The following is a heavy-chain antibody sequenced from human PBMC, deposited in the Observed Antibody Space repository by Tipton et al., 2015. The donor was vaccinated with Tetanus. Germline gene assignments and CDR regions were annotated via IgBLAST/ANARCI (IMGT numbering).Heavy chain of an antibody. Sequence: TLSLTCAVYGGSFSGYYWSWIRQPPGKGLEWIGEINHSGSTNYNPSLKSRVTISVDTSKNQFSLKLSSVTAADTAVYYCARNRVTMVRGVIRYFQHWGQGTLVTVSS. CDR2: INHSGST. CDR1: GGSFSGYY. CDR3: ARNRVTMVRGVIRYFQH. J-gene: IGHJ1*01. V-gene: IGHV4-34*01. D-gene: IGHD3-10*01.